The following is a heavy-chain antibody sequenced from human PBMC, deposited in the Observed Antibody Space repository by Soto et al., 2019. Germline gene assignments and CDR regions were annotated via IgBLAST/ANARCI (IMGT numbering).Heavy chain of an antibody. D-gene: IGHD3-3*01. CDR3: ARGREIFGAVTPFEY. V-gene: IGHV4-34*01. CDR1: AAPFTDYY. J-gene: IGHJ4*02. CDR2: INHTGST. Sequence: KSSETLSLTGAALAAPFTDYYWTWIGQPPGKGLEWIGEINHTGSTKYNPSLKSRVTISLDTSKNQFSLSLRSVTAADTAVYYCARGREIFGAVTPFEYWGQGTQVTVSS.